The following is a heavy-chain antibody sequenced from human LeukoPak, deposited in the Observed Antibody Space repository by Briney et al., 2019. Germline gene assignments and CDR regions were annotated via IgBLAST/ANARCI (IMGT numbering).Heavy chain of an antibody. V-gene: IGHV4-59*01. D-gene: IGHD5-18*01. Sequence: SETLSLTCTVSGGSTSSYYWSWIRQPPGKRLEWIGYIYYSGSTNYNPSLKSRVTISVDTSNNQFSLRLGSVTTADTAVYYCARVDTYGFDYYYAMDVWGQGTTVTVSS. CDR3: ARVDTYGFDYYYAMDV. CDR1: GGSTSSYY. CDR2: IYYSGST. J-gene: IGHJ6*02.